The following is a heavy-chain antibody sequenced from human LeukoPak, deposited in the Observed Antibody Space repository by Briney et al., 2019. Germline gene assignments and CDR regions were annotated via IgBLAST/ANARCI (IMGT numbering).Heavy chain of an antibody. CDR3: AKDQVSGEGWYGDY. Sequence: GSLRLSCAASGFTFSNYAMSWVGQAPGKGLEWVSGISSGGTGAYYAYTVRRRIRLSRDNSKITLYLQMDSLRVEDAAVYYCAKDQVSGEGWYGDYWGRGTLAPVTS. D-gene: IGHD6-19*01. J-gene: IGHJ4*02. CDR1: GFTFSNYA. CDR2: ISSGGTGA. V-gene: IGHV3-23*01.